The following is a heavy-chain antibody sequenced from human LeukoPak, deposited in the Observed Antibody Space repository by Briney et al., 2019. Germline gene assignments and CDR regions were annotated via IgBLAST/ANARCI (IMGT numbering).Heavy chain of an antibody. CDR3: ARGYCSNTSCNYYYALDV. Sequence: GGSLRLSCAVSGFTISSYWMHWVRQAPGKGLVWVSRINSVGSYTNYADSVKGRFTISRDNGKNTLYLQMNSLRAEDTAVYYCARGYCSNTSCNYYYALDVWGQGTTVTVSS. V-gene: IGHV3-74*01. CDR2: INSVGSYT. CDR1: GFTISSYW. D-gene: IGHD2-2*01. J-gene: IGHJ6*02.